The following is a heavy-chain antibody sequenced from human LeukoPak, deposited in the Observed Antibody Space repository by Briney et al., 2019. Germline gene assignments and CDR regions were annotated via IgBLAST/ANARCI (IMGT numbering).Heavy chain of an antibody. J-gene: IGHJ4*02. CDR1: GFTFSSYA. V-gene: IGHV3-30-3*01. D-gene: IGHD3-16*01. Sequence: QPGRSLRLSCAASGFTFSSYAMHWVRQAPGKGLEWVAVISYDGSNKYYADSVKGRFTISRDNSKNTLYLQMNSLRAEDTAVYYCATLGVYWGQGTLVTVSS. CDR3: ATLGVY. CDR2: ISYDGSNK.